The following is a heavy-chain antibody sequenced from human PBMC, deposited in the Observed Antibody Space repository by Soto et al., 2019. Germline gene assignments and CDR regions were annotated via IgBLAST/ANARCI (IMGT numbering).Heavy chain of an antibody. CDR3: ARAVPIIGFWSGYLDY. J-gene: IGHJ4*02. CDR2: INPNSGGT. Sequence: QVQLVQSGAEVKKPGASVKVSCKASGYTFTGYYMHWVRQAPGQGLEWMGWINPNSGGTNYTQKFQGRVTMTRDTSISTAYMELSRLRSDDTAVYYCARAVPIIGFWSGYLDYWGQGTLVTVSS. D-gene: IGHD3-3*01. CDR1: GYTFTGYY. V-gene: IGHV1-2*02.